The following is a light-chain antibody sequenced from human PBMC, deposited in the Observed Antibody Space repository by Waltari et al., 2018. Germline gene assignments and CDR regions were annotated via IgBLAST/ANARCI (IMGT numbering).Light chain of an antibody. CDR1: QAISEF. Sequence: DIQMPQSPSAMSASVGDRVTITCRASQAISEFLAWFQQRPGKAPKRLIYAASSLQIGVPSRFSGSGHGTEFTLTISSLQPEDFATYYCLQHKTYPHTFGQGTRVEIK. V-gene: IGKV1-17*03. CDR2: AAS. CDR3: LQHKTYPHT. J-gene: IGKJ2*01.